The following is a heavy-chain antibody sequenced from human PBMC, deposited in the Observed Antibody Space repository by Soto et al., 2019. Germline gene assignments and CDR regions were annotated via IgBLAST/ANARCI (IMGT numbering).Heavy chain of an antibody. CDR2: FDPEDGET. Sequence: QVQLVQSGAEVKKPGASVKVSCKVSGYTLTELSMHWVRQAPGKGLEWMGGFDPEDGETIYAQKFQGRVTMTEDTSKDTAYMELSSLRSEDTAVYYCATLDILTGNNPRWFDPWGQGTLVTVSS. D-gene: IGHD3-9*01. J-gene: IGHJ5*02. CDR1: GYTLTELS. CDR3: ATLDILTGNNPRWFDP. V-gene: IGHV1-24*01.